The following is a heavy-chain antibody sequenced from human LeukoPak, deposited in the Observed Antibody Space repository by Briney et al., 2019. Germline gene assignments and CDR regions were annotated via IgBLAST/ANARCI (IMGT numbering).Heavy chain of an antibody. CDR3: ASGVVVVATDYYYYGMDV. CDR2: MNPNSGNT. J-gene: IGHJ6*02. Sequence: ASVKVSCKASGYTFTSYGISWVRQATGQGLEWMGWMNPNSGNTGYAQKFQGRVTMTRNTSISTAYMELSSLRSEDTAVYYCASGVVVVATDYYYYGMDVWGQGTTVTVSS. D-gene: IGHD2-15*01. V-gene: IGHV1-8*02. CDR1: GYTFTSYG.